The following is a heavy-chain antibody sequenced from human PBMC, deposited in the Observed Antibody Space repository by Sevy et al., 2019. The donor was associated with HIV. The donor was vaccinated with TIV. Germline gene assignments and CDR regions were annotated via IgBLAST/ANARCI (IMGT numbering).Heavy chain of an antibody. J-gene: IGHJ5*02. CDR2: ISSSSSYI. CDR3: ARDAEDIVVVPAATPGGWFDP. Sequence: GGSLRLSCAASGFTFSSYSMNWVRQAPGKGLEWASSISSSSSYIYYADSVKGRFTISRDNAKNSLYLQMNSLRAEDTAVYYCARDAEDIVVVPAATPGGWFDPWGQGTLVTVSS. D-gene: IGHD2-2*01. CDR1: GFTFSSYS. V-gene: IGHV3-21*01.